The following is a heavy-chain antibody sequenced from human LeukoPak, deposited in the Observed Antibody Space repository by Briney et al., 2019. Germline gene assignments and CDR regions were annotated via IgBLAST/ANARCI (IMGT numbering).Heavy chain of an antibody. Sequence: SQTLSLTCSVSGGSISSADYYWSWIRQPPGKGLEWIGYIYYTGSTYYNPSLKSRVSISVHTSKNQFSLKLSSVTAADTAVYYCARLIAGTYYYDMDVWGQGTTVTVSS. V-gene: IGHV4-30-4*01. CDR1: GGSISSADYY. D-gene: IGHD6-13*01. CDR3: ARLIAGTYYYDMDV. J-gene: IGHJ6*02. CDR2: IYYTGST.